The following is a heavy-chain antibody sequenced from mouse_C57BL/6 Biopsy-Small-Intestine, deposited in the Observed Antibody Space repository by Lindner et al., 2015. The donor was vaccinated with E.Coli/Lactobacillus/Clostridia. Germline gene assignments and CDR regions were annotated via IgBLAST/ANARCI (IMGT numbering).Heavy chain of an antibody. J-gene: IGHJ3*01. CDR1: DYSFTGYY. CDR3: ARSDDGSFAY. CDR2: INPNTGGS. V-gene: IGHV1-42*01. Sequence: VQLQESGPELVKPGASVKISCRASDYSFTGYYMNWVKQSPEKTLEWIGEINPNTGGSSYNQKFKAKATLTVDKSSNSAYMQLRSLTSEDSAVYYCARSDDGSFAYWGQGTLVTVSA. D-gene: IGHD2-3*01.